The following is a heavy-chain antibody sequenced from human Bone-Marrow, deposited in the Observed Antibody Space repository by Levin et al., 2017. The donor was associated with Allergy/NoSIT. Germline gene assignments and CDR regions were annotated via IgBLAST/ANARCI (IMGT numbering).Heavy chain of an antibody. CDR1: GGSISSSSYY. J-gene: IGHJ5*02. V-gene: IGHV4-39*01. CDR3: ARPSRGSSSWFNWFDP. Sequence: SQTLSLTCTVSGGSISSSSYYWGWIRQPPGKGLEWIGSIYYSGSTYYNPSLKSRVTISVDTSKNQFSLKLSSVTAADTAVYYCARPSRGSSSWFNWFDPWGQGTLVTVSS. CDR2: IYYSGST. D-gene: IGHD6-13*01.